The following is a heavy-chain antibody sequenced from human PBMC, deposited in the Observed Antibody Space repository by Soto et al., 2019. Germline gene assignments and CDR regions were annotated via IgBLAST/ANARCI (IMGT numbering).Heavy chain of an antibody. J-gene: IGHJ4*02. Sequence: GSLRLSCAASGFTFSSYAMSWVRQAPGKGLEWVSAISGSGGSTYYADSVKGRFTISRDNSKNTLYLQMNSLRAEDTAVYYCAKDMSGYSYEPRAFFDYWGQGTLVTVSS. CDR2: ISGSGGST. CDR1: GFTFSSYA. CDR3: AKDMSGYSYEPRAFFDY. V-gene: IGHV3-23*01. D-gene: IGHD5-18*01.